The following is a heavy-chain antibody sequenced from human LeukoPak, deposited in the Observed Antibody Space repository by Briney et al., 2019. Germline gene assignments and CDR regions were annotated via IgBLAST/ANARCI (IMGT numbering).Heavy chain of an antibody. CDR1: GGSISSGGYY. Sequence: SETLSLTCTVSGGSISSGGYYWSWIRQPPGEGLEWIGYIYHSGSTYYNPSLKSRVTISVDRSKNQFSLKLSSVTAADTAVYYCARGTDFWSGYYRYYFDYWGQGTLVTVSS. CDR3: ARGTDFWSGYYRYYFDY. CDR2: IYHSGST. J-gene: IGHJ4*02. V-gene: IGHV4-30-2*01. D-gene: IGHD3-3*01.